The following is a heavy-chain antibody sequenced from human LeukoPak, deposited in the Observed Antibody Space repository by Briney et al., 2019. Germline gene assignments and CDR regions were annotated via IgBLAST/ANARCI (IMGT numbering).Heavy chain of an antibody. V-gene: IGHV4-39*07. Sequence: PSDTLSLTCTVSGGSISSSSYYWGWLRQPPGKGLEWIGEIYHIGSTNYNPSLKSRVTMSVDKSKKQFSLILTSVTAADTAMYYCARDRTSTTRDAFDIWGQGTMVTVSS. J-gene: IGHJ3*02. CDR1: GGSISSSSYY. CDR2: IYHIGST. CDR3: ARDRTSTTRDAFDI. D-gene: IGHD4-17*01.